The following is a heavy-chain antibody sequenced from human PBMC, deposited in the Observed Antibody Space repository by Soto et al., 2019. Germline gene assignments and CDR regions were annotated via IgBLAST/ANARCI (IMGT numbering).Heavy chain of an antibody. Sequence: EVQLVESGGGLVQPGGSLRLSCAASGFTFSSYWMHWVRQAPGKGLVWVSRINSDGSSTSYADSVKGRFTISRDNAKKSMYLQINSLRAEDTAVYYCARDLGYRGYDYVAFDLWGQGTMVTVSS. CDR2: INSDGSST. V-gene: IGHV3-74*01. CDR3: ARDLGYRGYDYVAFDL. J-gene: IGHJ3*01. CDR1: GFTFSSYW. D-gene: IGHD5-12*01.